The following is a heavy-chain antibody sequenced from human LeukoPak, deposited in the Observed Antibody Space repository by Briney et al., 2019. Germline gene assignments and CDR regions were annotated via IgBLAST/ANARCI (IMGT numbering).Heavy chain of an antibody. V-gene: IGHV1-69*13. J-gene: IGHJ6*03. Sequence: SVKVSCKASGYTFTGYYMHWVRQAPGQGLEWMGGIIPIFGTASYAQKFQGRVTITADESTSTAYMELSSLRSEDTAVYYCARGETYYYGSGTGFHFNYYYYMDVWGKGTTVTISS. CDR2: IIPIFGTA. D-gene: IGHD3-10*01. CDR1: GYTFTGYY. CDR3: ARGETYYYGSGTGFHFNYYYYMDV.